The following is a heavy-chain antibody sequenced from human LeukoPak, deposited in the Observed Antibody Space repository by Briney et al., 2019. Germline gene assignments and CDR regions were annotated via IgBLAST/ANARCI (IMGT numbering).Heavy chain of an antibody. CDR1: SDSISSYY. Sequence: SETLSLTCTVSSDSISSYYWSWIRQPPGKGLEWIGYVYYHGGTNYNPSLKSRVTISVDTSKNQFSLKLTSVTAADTAVYYCARRVGTRDWYFDLWGRGTLVTVSS. J-gene: IGHJ2*01. V-gene: IGHV4-59*08. CDR2: VYYHGGT. D-gene: IGHD1-14*01. CDR3: ARRVGTRDWYFDL.